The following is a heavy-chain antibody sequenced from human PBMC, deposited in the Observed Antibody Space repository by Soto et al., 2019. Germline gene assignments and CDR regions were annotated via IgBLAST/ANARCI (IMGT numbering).Heavy chain of an antibody. CDR3: ARGITMVRGKINNWFDP. V-gene: IGHV1-18*01. D-gene: IGHD3-10*01. CDR2: ISGYNGNT. CDR1: GYILTTYN. Sequence: QVQLVQSGAEVKKPGASVKVSCKASGYILTTYNINWVRQALGQGLEWMGWISGYNGNTNYAQKFQDRVTMTTDTSTSTAYMELRSLRSDDTAVYYCARGITMVRGKINNWFDPWGQGTLVTVSS. J-gene: IGHJ5*02.